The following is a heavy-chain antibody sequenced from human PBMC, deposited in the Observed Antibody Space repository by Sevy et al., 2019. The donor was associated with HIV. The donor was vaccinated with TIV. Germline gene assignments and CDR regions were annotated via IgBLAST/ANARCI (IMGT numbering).Heavy chain of an antibody. CDR3: ARQLSYYDSLTGSQRGYWLDT. Sequence: SETLSLTCTVSGGSISSSSQFWAWIRQCPGKGLEWNVNVYNSGTAEYNPSLKSRITISVDTSKNKFSLKLTSVTAADTAVYYCARQLSYYDSLTGSQRGYWLDTWGHGNLVTVSS. J-gene: IGHJ5*01. CDR1: GGSISSSSQF. D-gene: IGHD3-9*01. V-gene: IGHV4-39*01. CDR2: VYNSGTA.